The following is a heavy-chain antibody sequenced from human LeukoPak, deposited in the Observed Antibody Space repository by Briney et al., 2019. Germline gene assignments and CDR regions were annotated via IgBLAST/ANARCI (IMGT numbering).Heavy chain of an antibody. V-gene: IGHV3-30*02. CDR1: GFTFSSYG. Sequence: GGSLRLSCAASGFTFSSYGMHWVRQAPGKGLEWVAFIRYDGSNKYYADSVKGRFTISRDNSKNTLYLQMNSLRAEDTAVYYCARAGEVVPAAIGYYFDYWGQGTLVTVSS. D-gene: IGHD2-2*02. CDR2: IRYDGSNK. J-gene: IGHJ4*02. CDR3: ARAGEVVPAAIGYYFDY.